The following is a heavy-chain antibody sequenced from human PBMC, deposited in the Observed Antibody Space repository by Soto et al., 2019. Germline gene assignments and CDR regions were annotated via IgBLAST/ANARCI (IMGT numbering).Heavy chain of an antibody. Sequence: GGSLRLSCAASGFTFSSYPMSWVRQAPGKGLEWVSAISGSGGSTYYADSVKGRFTISRDNSKNTLHLQMNSLRAEDTAVYYCAKDSHTNLIVVVPAAMIHWGQGTLVTVSS. CDR2: ISGSGGST. CDR1: GFTFSSYP. CDR3: AKDSHTNLIVVVPAAMIH. J-gene: IGHJ4*02. V-gene: IGHV3-23*01. D-gene: IGHD2-2*01.